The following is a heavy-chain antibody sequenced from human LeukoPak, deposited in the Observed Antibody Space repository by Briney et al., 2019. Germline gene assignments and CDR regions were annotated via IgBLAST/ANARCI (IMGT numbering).Heavy chain of an antibody. J-gene: IGHJ6*03. CDR3: ATSRHYYGSGSTLTPYYYYMDV. D-gene: IGHD3-10*01. Sequence: SGTLSLTCAVSGGSISSSNWWSWVRQPPGKGLEWIGEIYHSGSTNYNPYLKSRVTISLDTSRSQFSLKLTSLTAADTAVYFCATSRHYYGSGSTLTPYYYYMDVWGKGTTVTVSS. CDR1: GGSISSSNW. V-gene: IGHV4-4*02. CDR2: IYHSGST.